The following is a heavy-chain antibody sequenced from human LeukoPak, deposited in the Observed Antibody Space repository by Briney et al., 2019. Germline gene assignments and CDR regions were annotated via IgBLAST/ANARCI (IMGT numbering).Heavy chain of an antibody. CDR3: ARVGSYYDMDV. J-gene: IGHJ6*02. V-gene: IGHV3-53*05. CDR1: HFIVSSNY. D-gene: IGHD3-10*01. Sequence: GASLRLSCAASHFIVSSNYMSWVRQAPGKGLEWVSVIHSGGSTSYADSVKGRFTISRDNSKNTVYLQLNSLRVEDTAVYYCARVGSYYDMDVWGQGTTVTVSS. CDR2: IHSGGST.